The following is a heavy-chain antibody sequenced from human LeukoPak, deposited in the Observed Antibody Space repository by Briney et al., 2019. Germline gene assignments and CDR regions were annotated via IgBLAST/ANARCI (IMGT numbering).Heavy chain of an antibody. J-gene: IGHJ3*02. CDR2: SSYDGGNK. V-gene: IGHV3-30*18. CDR3: AKGGKEGATEGGDSFDI. D-gene: IGHD1-26*01. CDR1: GFTFGSYG. Sequence: GGSLRLSCAASGFTFGSYGMHWVRQAPGKGLEWVASSSYDGGNKHFANSVKGRFTISRDNSENTLYLQMNNLRAEDTAVFYCAKGGKEGATEGGDSFDIWGQGTMVTVSS.